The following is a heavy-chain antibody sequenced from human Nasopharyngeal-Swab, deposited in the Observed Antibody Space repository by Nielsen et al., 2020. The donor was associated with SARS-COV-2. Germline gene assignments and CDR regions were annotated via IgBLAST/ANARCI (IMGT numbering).Heavy chain of an antibody. Sequence: GESLKISCAASGFTFSSYGMHWVRQAPGKGLEWVAVISYDGSNKYYADSVKGRFTISRDNSKNTLYLQMNSLGAEDTAVYYCARGTMTYSSGDLYYYYGMDVWGQGTTVTVSS. V-gene: IGHV3-30*03. D-gene: IGHD6-19*01. CDR2: ISYDGSNK. J-gene: IGHJ6*02. CDR1: GFTFSSYG. CDR3: ARGTMTYSSGDLYYYYGMDV.